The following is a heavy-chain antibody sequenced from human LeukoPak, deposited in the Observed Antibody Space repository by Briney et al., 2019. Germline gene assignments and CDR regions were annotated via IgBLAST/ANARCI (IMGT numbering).Heavy chain of an antibody. D-gene: IGHD6-13*01. V-gene: IGHV3-33*01. CDR1: GVTFNKYG. CDR3: ASGIAAAGTDFDY. Sequence: PGGSLRLSCAASGVTFNKYGMHWVRQAPGKGLEWVAMIWYDGSKKYYGDSVQGRFTISRDNSKNTLYLQMNSLRAEDTAVYYCASGIAAAGTDFDYWGQGTLVTVSS. CDR2: IWYDGSKK. J-gene: IGHJ4*02.